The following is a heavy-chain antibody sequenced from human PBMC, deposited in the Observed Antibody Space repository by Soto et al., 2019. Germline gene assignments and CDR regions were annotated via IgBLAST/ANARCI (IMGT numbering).Heavy chain of an antibody. CDR3: ARHPYFEDVWGSSGPFDY. J-gene: IGHJ4*02. Sequence: QLQLQKSGPGLVNPSETLSLTCTVSGGSIGSISFYWGWIRQPPGKGLEWIGTIYSSGSTYYKPSLESRVTIAIDTSKNQFSLKLRSVTAADTAVYFCARHPYFEDVWGSSGPFDYWGQGALVTVSS. V-gene: IGHV4-39*01. CDR2: IYSSGST. CDR1: GGSIGSISFY. D-gene: IGHD3-16*01.